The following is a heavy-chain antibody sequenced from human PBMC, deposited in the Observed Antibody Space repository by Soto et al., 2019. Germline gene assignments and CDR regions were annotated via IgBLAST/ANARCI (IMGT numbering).Heavy chain of an antibody. CDR2: IRNEPYGYTT. J-gene: IGHJ4*02. V-gene: IGHV3-72*01. CDR3: ADVTWNRGYLS. Sequence: EVQLVASGGGLVQPGGSLRLSCVASGFSLSDHYMDWVRQAPGKGLEWVGIIRNEPYGYTTNYAASVTGRFTISRDESNNSLFLQMDSVTAEDAAIYYCADVTWNRGYLSWGQGTLVTVSS. D-gene: IGHD1-1*01. CDR1: GFSLSDHY.